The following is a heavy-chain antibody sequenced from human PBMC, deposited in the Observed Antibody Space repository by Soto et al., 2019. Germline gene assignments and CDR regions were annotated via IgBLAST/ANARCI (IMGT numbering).Heavy chain of an antibody. V-gene: IGHV4-39*01. CDR3: ARHVSSYITKKAVVAQEPSWFDP. Sequence: PSETLSLTCTVSGGPISSSTYSWGWIRQPPGKGLEWIASVNYRGSTYYNPSVTGRVTISMDTSKKQFSLRLISVTAADTATYYCARHVSSYITKKAVVAQEPSWFDPWGQGTLVTVSS. D-gene: IGHD3-22*01. CDR1: GGPISSSTYS. J-gene: IGHJ5*02. CDR2: VNYRGST.